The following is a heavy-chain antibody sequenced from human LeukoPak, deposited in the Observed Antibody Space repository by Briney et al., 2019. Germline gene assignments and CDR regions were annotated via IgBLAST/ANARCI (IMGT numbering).Heavy chain of an antibody. CDR1: GFTFSIHW. CDR3: ATMPHYGDLNYSLDY. CDR2: MKQDGSEK. J-gene: IGHJ4*02. V-gene: IGHV3-7*01. D-gene: IGHD4-17*01. Sequence: GGSLRLSCAASGFTFSIHWMSWVRQAPGKGLEWVANMKQDGSEKYYVDSVKGRFTVSRDNAKNLLWLQMNSLRAEDTAVYYCATMPHYGDLNYSLDYWGQGTLVTVSS.